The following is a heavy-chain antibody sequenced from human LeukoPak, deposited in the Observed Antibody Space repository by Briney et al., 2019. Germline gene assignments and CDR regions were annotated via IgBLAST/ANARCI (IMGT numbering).Heavy chain of an antibody. CDR1: GYTFTGYY. CDR3: ARNFDMKGFDP. V-gene: IGHV1-2*02. Sequence: ASVKVSCKASGYTFTGYYMNWVRQAPGQGLEWMGWINSDSGFTKYTQKFQGRVTMTRDTSITTVYMDLTRLTSDDTAVYYCARNFDMKGFDPWGQGTLVTVSS. J-gene: IGHJ5*02. D-gene: IGHD3-9*01. CDR2: INSDSGFT.